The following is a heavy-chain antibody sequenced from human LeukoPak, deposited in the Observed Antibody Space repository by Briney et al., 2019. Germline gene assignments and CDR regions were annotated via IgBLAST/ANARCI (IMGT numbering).Heavy chain of an antibody. CDR2: IYYSGST. CDR3: ARDHLRFLGWFDP. CDR1: GGSISSGDYY. D-gene: IGHD3-3*01. Sequence: SETLSLTCTVSGGSISSGDYYWSWIRQPPGKGLEWIGYIYYSGSTYYNPSLKSRVTMSVDTSKNQFSLELSSVTAADTAVYYCARDHLRFLGWFDPWGQGTLVTVSS. V-gene: IGHV4-30-4*01. J-gene: IGHJ5*02.